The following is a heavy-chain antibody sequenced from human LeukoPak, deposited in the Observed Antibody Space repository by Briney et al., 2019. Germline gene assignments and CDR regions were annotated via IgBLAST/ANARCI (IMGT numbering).Heavy chain of an antibody. CDR1: GFTFSSYE. CDR2: ISSSGSTI. J-gene: IGHJ4*02. V-gene: IGHV3-48*03. Sequence: GGPLRLSCAASGFTFSSYEMNWVRQAPGKGLEWVSYISSSGSTIYYADSVKGRFTISRDNAKNSLYLQMNSLRAEDTAVYYCARDKYDSSGYYYRYFDYWGQGTLVTVSS. D-gene: IGHD3-22*01. CDR3: ARDKYDSSGYYYRYFDY.